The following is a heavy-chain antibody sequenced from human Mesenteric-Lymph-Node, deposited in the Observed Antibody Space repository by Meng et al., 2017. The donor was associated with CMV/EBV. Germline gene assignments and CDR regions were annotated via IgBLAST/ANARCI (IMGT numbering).Heavy chain of an antibody. CDR1: GFNVRDKY. CDR2: IYRGDNT. D-gene: IGHD3-10*01. V-gene: IGHV3-66*01. Sequence: EVHLGESGGGLVQPGGSLRLSCAASGFNVRDKYMSWVRQAPGKGLEWVCIIYRGDNTYYIDSVKDRFTVSRDNSKNTMYLQMNSLRVEDTAVYYCTGDSVSNPNLDYWGQGTLVTVSS. J-gene: IGHJ4*02. CDR3: TGDSVSNPNLDY.